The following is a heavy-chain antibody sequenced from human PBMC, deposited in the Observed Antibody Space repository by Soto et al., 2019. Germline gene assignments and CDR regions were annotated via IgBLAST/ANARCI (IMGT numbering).Heavy chain of an antibody. CDR1: GFPFSSYV. J-gene: IGHJ4*02. V-gene: IGHV3-23*01. CDR3: AKDSNKYSSSLRGRYFDY. D-gene: IGHD4-4*01. Sequence: GGSLRLSCAASGFPFSSYVMSWVRQAPGKGLEWVSGISGGGSNTFYADYVKGRFTISRDNSKNTLLLQMNSLGAEDTAVYYCAKDSNKYSSSLRGRYFDYWGQGIGVTVS. CDR2: ISGGGSNT.